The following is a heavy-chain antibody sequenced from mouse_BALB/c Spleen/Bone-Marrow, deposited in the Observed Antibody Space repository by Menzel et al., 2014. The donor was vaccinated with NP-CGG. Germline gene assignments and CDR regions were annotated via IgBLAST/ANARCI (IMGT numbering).Heavy chain of an antibody. J-gene: IGHJ4*01. CDR2: INPYNDGT. CDR1: GYTFTSYI. D-gene: IGHD2-3*01. V-gene: IGHV1-14*01. CDR3: ARRWLPYAMDY. Sequence: VHLQQSGPELVKPGASVKMSCKASGYTFTSYIMHWVKQKPGQGLEWIGYINPYNDGTKYNEKFKGKATLTSDKSSSTAYMELSSLTSEDSAVYYCARRWLPYAMDYWSQGTSVNISS.